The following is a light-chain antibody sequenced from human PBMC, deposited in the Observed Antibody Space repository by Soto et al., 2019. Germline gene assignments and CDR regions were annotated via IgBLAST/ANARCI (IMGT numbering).Light chain of an antibody. Sequence: QSALTQPASVSGSPGQSITISCTGTSSDVGGYNYVSWYQQHPGKAPKVMIYEVNNRPSGVSNRFSGSKSGNTASLTISGLQAEDEAGYYCTSYRSSSTLEVFGTGTKLTVL. V-gene: IGLV2-14*01. CDR2: EVN. CDR1: SSDVGGYNY. J-gene: IGLJ1*01. CDR3: TSYRSSSTLEV.